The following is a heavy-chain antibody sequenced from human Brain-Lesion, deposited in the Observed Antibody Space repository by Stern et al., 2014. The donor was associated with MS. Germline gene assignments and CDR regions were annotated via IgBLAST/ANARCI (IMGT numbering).Heavy chain of an antibody. V-gene: IGHV4-61*02. CDR3: ARGRVVPGFQYYATDV. CDR2: RFTRGST. J-gene: IGHJ6*02. Sequence: QLVQSGPGLVKPSQTLSLSCTASGGSISSGGYFWSWIRPPAGKGLGWVGRRFTRGSTGYTPPPKSRLTKTKDPSKNQFSLRLNSRTAADTAVYYCARGRVVPGFQYYATDVWGQGTTVIVSS. D-gene: IGHD2-2*01. CDR1: GGSISSGGYF.